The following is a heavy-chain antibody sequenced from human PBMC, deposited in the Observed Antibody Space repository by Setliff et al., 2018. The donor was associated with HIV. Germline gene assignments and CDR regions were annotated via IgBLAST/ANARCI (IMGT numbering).Heavy chain of an antibody. J-gene: IGHJ6*02. D-gene: IGHD1-1*01. CDR1: GSSFSTYW. V-gene: IGHV5-51*01. Sequence: GESLKTSCKTSGSSFSTYWVGWVRQMPGKGLEWLGIRYFGDSDPKYNPSFEGQVTISADNSKNPLFLQMNSLRIEDTAVYFCARATYSMDVWGQGTTVTVSS. CDR3: ARATYSMDV. CDR2: RYFGDSDP.